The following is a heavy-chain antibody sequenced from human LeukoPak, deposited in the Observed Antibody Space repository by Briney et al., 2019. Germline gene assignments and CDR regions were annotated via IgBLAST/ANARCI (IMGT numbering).Heavy chain of an antibody. D-gene: IGHD5-12*01. Sequence: KSSETLSLTCTVSGGSISSYYWSWIRQPPGKGLEWIGYIYYSGSTNYNPSLKSRVTISVDTSKNQFSLKLSSVAAADTAVYYCARLDGYSGYDFGWGQGTLVTVSS. V-gene: IGHV4-59*08. CDR3: ARLDGYSGYDFG. J-gene: IGHJ4*02. CDR1: GGSISSYY. CDR2: IYYSGST.